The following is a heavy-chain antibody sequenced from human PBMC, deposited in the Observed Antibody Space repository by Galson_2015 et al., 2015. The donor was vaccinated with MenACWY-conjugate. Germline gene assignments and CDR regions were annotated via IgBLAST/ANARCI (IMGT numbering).Heavy chain of an antibody. CDR1: GFTFSSYA. CDR3: AKDDTYYFDSGSYYVDD. Sequence: SLRLSCAASGFTFSSYAMSWVRQAPGKGLEWVSGINADSSKTYYPDSVKGRFTISRDNSKNTLSLQMNSLRAEDTAVYYCAKDDTYYFDSGSYYVDDWGQGTLVTVSS. D-gene: IGHD3-10*01. V-gene: IGHV3-23*01. J-gene: IGHJ4*02. CDR2: INADSSKT.